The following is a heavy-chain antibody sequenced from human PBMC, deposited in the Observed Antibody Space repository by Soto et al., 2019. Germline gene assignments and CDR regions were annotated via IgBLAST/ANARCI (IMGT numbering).Heavy chain of an antibody. Sequence: GGSLRLSCAASGFAFSDAWINWVRQAPGKGLEWVGRIKSKTDGGTTDFAAPVRGRFAISRDDSKRMVYMQMNSLKTEDIAVYYCTADSFNTIFLDGFDYWGHGTLVTVSS. CDR3: TADSFNTIFLDGFDY. CDR1: GFAFSDAW. D-gene: IGHD3-10*02. V-gene: IGHV3-15*07. CDR2: IKSKTDGGTT. J-gene: IGHJ4*03.